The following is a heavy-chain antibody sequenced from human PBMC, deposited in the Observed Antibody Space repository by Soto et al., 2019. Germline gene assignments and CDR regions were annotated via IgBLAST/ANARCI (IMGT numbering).Heavy chain of an antibody. Sequence: QVQLVESGGGVVQPGTSLRLSCATSGFTFSDYGLQWVRHAPGRGLEWVAVISHDGSLIFYADSVKGRFTISRDTSKNTLYLQITSPTTEDTAVYYCGKEGKAKDSRTWGLDYCGQGTLVTVSS. J-gene: IGHJ4*02. CDR1: GFTFSDYG. D-gene: IGHD6-13*01. CDR2: ISHDGSLI. V-gene: IGHV3-30*18. CDR3: GKEGKAKDSRTWGLDY.